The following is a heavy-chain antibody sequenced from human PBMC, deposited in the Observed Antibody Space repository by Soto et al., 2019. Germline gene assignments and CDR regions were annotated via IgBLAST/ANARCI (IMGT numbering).Heavy chain of an antibody. CDR3: ARIPVDTYMTYWFDP. V-gene: IGHV4-61*08. CDR2: IYYSGNT. CDR1: GDSVTSGDYY. Sequence: SETLSLTCTVSGDSVTSGDYYWRWIRQPPGKGLEWIGYIYYSGNTNYSPSLKSRVAISLDTSHNQFSLKLSSVTAAATAVYFCARIPVDTYMTYWFDPWGQGTLVTVCS. J-gene: IGHJ5*01. D-gene: IGHD5-18*01.